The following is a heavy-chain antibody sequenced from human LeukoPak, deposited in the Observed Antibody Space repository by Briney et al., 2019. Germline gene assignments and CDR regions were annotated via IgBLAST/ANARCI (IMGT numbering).Heavy chain of an antibody. Sequence: ASVKVSCKVSGYTDTEISIHWVRQSPGKGLEWMGGLDGENDQKVYAQQFQDRVTMSEDTSTDTAYMELSNIQSEDTAVYFCADFYTTSGFFYWGQGTLVTVSS. J-gene: IGHJ4*02. D-gene: IGHD3-3*01. V-gene: IGHV1-24*01. CDR3: ADFYTTSGFFY. CDR1: GYTDTEIS. CDR2: LDGENDQK.